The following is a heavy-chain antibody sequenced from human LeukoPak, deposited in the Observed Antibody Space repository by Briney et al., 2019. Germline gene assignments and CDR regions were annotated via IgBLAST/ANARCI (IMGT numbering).Heavy chain of an antibody. CDR1: GFTFSSYA. Sequence: GGSLRLSCAASGFTFSSYAMSWVRQAPGKGLAWVSAISGSGGSTYYADSVKGRFTISRDNSKNTLYLQMNSLRAEDTAVYYCAKDRGNIVVVPAAMVFDYWGQGTLVTVSS. D-gene: IGHD2-2*01. V-gene: IGHV3-23*01. CDR2: ISGSGGST. CDR3: AKDRGNIVVVPAAMVFDY. J-gene: IGHJ4*02.